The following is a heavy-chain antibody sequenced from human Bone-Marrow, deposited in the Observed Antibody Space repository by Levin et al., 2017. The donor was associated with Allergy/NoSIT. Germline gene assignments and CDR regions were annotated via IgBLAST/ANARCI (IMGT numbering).Heavy chain of an antibody. CDR2: VYPGDSDT. CDR1: GYSFTNYW. D-gene: IGHD6-19*01. CDR3: ARVQGRSWYFDV. V-gene: IGHV5-51*01. Sequence: PGGSLRLSCKGSGYSFTNYWIAWVRQMPGKDLEWLGIVYPGDSDTTYNPSFQGHVTISSDKSINTAYLQWSTLKPSDTAFYYCARVQGRSWYFDVWGRGTLVDVSS. J-gene: IGHJ2*01.